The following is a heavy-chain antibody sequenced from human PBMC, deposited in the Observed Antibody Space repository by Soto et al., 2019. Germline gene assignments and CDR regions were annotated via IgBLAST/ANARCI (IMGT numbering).Heavy chain of an antibody. J-gene: IGHJ3*02. Sequence: GGSLRLSCAASGFTFSSYSMNWVLQAPGKGLEWVSYISSSSSTIYYADSVKGRFTISRDNAKNSLYLQMNSLRDENTAVYYCARDNGDTAMGQDAFDIWGQGTMVTVSS. CDR1: GFTFSSYS. V-gene: IGHV3-48*02. CDR3: ARDNGDTAMGQDAFDI. CDR2: ISSSSSTI. D-gene: IGHD5-18*01.